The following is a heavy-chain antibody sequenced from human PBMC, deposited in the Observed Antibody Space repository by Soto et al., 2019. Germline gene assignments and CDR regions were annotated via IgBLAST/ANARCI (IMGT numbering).Heavy chain of an antibody. Sequence: TLSLTCAVYGGSFSGYYWSWIRQPPGKGLEWIGEINHSGSTNYNPSLKSRVTISVGTSKNQFSLKLSSVTAADTAVYYCARGYSNSYYYYGMDVWGQGTTVTVSS. CDR1: GGSFSGYY. V-gene: IGHV4-34*01. CDR3: ARGYSNSYYYYGMDV. D-gene: IGHD4-4*01. J-gene: IGHJ6*02. CDR2: INHSGST.